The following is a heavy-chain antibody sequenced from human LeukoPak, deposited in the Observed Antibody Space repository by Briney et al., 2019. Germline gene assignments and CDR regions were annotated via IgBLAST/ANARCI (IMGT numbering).Heavy chain of an antibody. CDR2: IIPILGIA. CDR1: GGTFSGYA. D-gene: IGHD3-22*01. J-gene: IGHJ4*02. V-gene: IGHV1-69*04. Sequence: SVKVSCKASGGTFSGYAISWVRQAPGQGLEWMGRIIPILGIANYAQKFQGRVTITADKSTSTAYMELSSLRSEDTAVYCCARYHYDSSGYNPFDYWGQGTLVTVSS. CDR3: ARYHYDSSGYNPFDY.